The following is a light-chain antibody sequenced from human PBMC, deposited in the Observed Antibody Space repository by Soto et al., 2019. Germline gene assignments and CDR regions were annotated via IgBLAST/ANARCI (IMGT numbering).Light chain of an antibody. V-gene: IGLV1-44*01. CDR2: NNN. Sequence: QSVLTQPPSASGTPGQRVTISCSGGSSKIGTNAVNWYQQLPGTAPKLLIYNNNQRPSGVPDRFSGSKSGTSASLAISGLQAEDEADYYCAAWGDSLNGYVFGTGTKVTVL. J-gene: IGLJ1*01. CDR3: AAWGDSLNGYV. CDR1: SSKIGTNA.